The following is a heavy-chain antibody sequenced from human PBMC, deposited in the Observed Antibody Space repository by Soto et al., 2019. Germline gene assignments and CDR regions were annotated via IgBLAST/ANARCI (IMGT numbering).Heavy chain of an antibody. Sequence: SETLSLTCAVYGGSFSGYYWSWIRQPPGKGLEWIGEINHSGSTNYNPSLKSRVTISVDTSKNQFSLKLSSVTAADTAVYYCARGFHGSGPYYYYYGMDVWGQGTTVTVS. CDR1: GGSFSGYY. D-gene: IGHD3-10*01. CDR3: ARGFHGSGPYYYYYGMDV. CDR2: INHSGST. V-gene: IGHV4-34*01. J-gene: IGHJ6*02.